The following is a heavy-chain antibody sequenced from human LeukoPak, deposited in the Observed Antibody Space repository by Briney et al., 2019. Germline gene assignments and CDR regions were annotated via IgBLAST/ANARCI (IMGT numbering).Heavy chain of an antibody. V-gene: IGHV1-8*01. CDR1: GYTFTSYD. Sequence: GASVKVSCKASGYTFTSYDINWVRQATGQGLEWMGWMNPNSGNKGYAQKFQGRVTMTRNTSISTAYMELSSLRSEDTAVYYCARVTDYDFWSGYYGGLDAFDIWGQGTMVTVSS. D-gene: IGHD3-3*01. J-gene: IGHJ3*02. CDR3: ARVTDYDFWSGYYGGLDAFDI. CDR2: MNPNSGNK.